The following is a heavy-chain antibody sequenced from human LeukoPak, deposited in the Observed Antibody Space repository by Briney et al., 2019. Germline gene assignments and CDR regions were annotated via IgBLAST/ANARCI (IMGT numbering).Heavy chain of an antibody. V-gene: IGHV3-23*01. CDR1: GFTFSSYA. Sequence: PGGSLRLSCAASGFTFSSYAMSWVRQAPGKGLEWVSAISGSGGSTYYADSVKGRFTISRDNSKNTLYLQMNGLRAEDTAVYYCAKAHGGITIFGVVHYDAFDIWGQGTMVTVSS. J-gene: IGHJ3*02. D-gene: IGHD3-3*01. CDR2: ISGSGGST. CDR3: AKAHGGITIFGVVHYDAFDI.